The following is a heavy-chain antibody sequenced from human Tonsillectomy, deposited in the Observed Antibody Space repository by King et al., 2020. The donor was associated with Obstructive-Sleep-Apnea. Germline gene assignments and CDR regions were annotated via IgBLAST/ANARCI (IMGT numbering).Heavy chain of an antibody. CDR3: ASDYPPYVDGGYFSGMDV. J-gene: IGHJ6*02. D-gene: IGHD2-21*01. V-gene: IGHV3-48*01. Sequence: EVQLVESGGGLVQPGGSLRLSCAGSGLTLSRYSMNWVRQAPGKGLEWVSYSERGSDIIYYADSVKGRFTISRDNAKNSLYLQMNSLRAEDTAVYYCASDYPPYVDGGYFSGMDVWGQGTTVTVSS. CDR2: SERGSDII. CDR1: GLTLSRYS.